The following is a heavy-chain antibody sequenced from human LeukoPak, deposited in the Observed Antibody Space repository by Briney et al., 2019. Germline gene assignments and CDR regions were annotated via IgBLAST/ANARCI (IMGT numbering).Heavy chain of an antibody. CDR3: AIAAGWELGY. V-gene: IGHV3-7*01. D-gene: IGHD6-25*01. Sequence: PGGSLRLSCAVSGFTSSRHWMSWVRQTPEKGLEWVANIKEDASDENYVDSVKGRFTISRDNAKNSLYLQMNSLRAEDTAVYYCAIAAGWELGYWGQGTLVTVSS. CDR2: IKEDASDE. CDR1: GFTSSRHW. J-gene: IGHJ4*02.